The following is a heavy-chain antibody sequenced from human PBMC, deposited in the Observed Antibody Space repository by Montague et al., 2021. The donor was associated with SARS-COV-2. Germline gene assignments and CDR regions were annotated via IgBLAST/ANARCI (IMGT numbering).Heavy chain of an antibody. D-gene: IGHD3-22*01. CDR1: GDSVISDKYY. V-gene: IGHV4-61*01. Sequence: SETLSLTCTVTGDSVISDKYYWSWIRHPPGKGLEWIGFIYDNGNNSYTPSLHSRVSITIDTSKNQFSLNLTSVTPADTDVYYCVKGSGYPWGQGTLVTVSS. CDR3: VKGSGYP. J-gene: IGHJ5*02. CDR2: IYDNGNN.